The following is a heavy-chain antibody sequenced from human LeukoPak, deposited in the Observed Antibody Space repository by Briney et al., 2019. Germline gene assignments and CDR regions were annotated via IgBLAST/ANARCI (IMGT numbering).Heavy chain of an antibody. V-gene: IGHV1-2*02. CDR1: GYTFTGYY. CDR2: INPNSRGT. Sequence: ASVKVSCKASGYTFTGYYMHWVRQAPGQGLEWMGWINPNSRGTHYAQKFQDRVTMTRDTSTSTASMELSRLRSDDTAVYYCARDLRPRTAGEDVWGKGTTVTVSS. CDR3: ARDLRPRTAGEDV. J-gene: IGHJ6*04. D-gene: IGHD7-27*01.